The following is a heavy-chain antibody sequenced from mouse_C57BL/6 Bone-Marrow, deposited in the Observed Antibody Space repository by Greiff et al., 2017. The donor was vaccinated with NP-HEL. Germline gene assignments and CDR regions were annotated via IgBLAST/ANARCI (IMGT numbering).Heavy chain of an antibody. J-gene: IGHJ2*01. Sequence: EVMLVESGGGLVQPGGSLKLSCAASGFTFSDYYMYWVRQTPEKRLEWVAYISNGGGSTYYPDTVKGRFTISRDNAKNTLYLQMSRLKSEDTAMYYCARHDGNEDYWGQGTTLTVSS. CDR3: ARHDGNEDY. CDR1: GFTFSDYY. CDR2: ISNGGGST. V-gene: IGHV5-12*01. D-gene: IGHD2-1*01.